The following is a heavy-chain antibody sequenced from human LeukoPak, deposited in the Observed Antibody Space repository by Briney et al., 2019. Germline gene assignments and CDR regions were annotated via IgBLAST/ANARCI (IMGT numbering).Heavy chain of an antibody. CDR1: GFTFSSYG. Sequence: GGSLRLSCAASGFTFSSYGMHWVRQAPGKGLEWVAFIRYDGSNKYYADSVKGRFTISRDNSKNTLYLQMNSLRAEDTAVYYCAGQYLYYYGSGSSQSTFDYWGQGTLVTVSS. D-gene: IGHD3-10*01. V-gene: IGHV3-30*02. CDR3: AGQYLYYYGSGSSQSTFDY. CDR2: IRYDGSNK. J-gene: IGHJ4*02.